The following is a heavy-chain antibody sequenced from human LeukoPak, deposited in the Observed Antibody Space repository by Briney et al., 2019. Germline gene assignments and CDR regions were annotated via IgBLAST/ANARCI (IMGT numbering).Heavy chain of an antibody. CDR2: INHSGST. J-gene: IGHJ4*02. CDR1: GGSFSGYY. D-gene: IGHD6-13*01. CDR3: ARGVAAAGSYFDY. Sequence: SETLSLTCAVYGGSFSGYYWSWIRQPPGKGLEWIGEINHSGSTNYNPSLKSRVTISVDTSKNQFSLKLSSVTAADTAVYYCARGVAAAGSYFDYWGQGTLVTVSS. V-gene: IGHV4-34*01.